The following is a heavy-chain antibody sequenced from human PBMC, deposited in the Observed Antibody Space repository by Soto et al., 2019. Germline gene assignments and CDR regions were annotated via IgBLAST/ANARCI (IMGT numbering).Heavy chain of an antibody. CDR2: IYSSGGT. Sequence: SETLSLTCTVSGGAISGYYWTWIRQSAGKGLEWIGRIYSSGGTKYNPSLQSRVTMSLDTSKNQFSLRLSSVTAADTAVYYCAKDGNLGWFDPWGQGTLVTVSS. V-gene: IGHV4-4*07. J-gene: IGHJ5*02. CDR3: AKDGNLGWFDP. CDR1: GGAISGYY. D-gene: IGHD1-7*01.